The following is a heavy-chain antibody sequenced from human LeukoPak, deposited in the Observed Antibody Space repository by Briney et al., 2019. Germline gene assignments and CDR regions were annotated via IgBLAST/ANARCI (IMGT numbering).Heavy chain of an antibody. Sequence: PGGSLSLSCAASGFTFSSYSMNWVRQAPGKGLEWVSSISSSSSYIYYADSVKGRFTISRDNAKNSLYLQMNSLRAEDTAVYYCATTDWGKSYYGSGSYSRWGQGTLVTVSS. V-gene: IGHV3-21*01. CDR1: GFTFSSYS. CDR3: ATTDWGKSYYGSGSYSR. J-gene: IGHJ4*02. D-gene: IGHD3-10*01. CDR2: ISSSSSYI.